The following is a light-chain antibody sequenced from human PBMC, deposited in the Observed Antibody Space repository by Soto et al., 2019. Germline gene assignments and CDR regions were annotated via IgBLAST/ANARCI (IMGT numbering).Light chain of an antibody. V-gene: IGKV3-11*01. J-gene: IGKJ1*01. CDR1: QSVTSY. Sequence: EVVVTQSPDTLSLSPGETATLSCRASQSVTSYLAWYQHKPGQVPRLLIYDASNRATGIPARFSGSGSGTDFTLTISSLQTEELATYDCQQYDSFSVTVGQGTKGEIK. CDR3: QQYDSFSVT. CDR2: DAS.